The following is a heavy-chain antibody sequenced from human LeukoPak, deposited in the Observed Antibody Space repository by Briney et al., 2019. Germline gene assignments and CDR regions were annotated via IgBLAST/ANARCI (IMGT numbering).Heavy chain of an antibody. CDR3: ARGELRYFDWLLRGTYFDY. CDR1: GGSFSGYY. CDR2: INHSGST. J-gene: IGHJ4*02. D-gene: IGHD3-9*01. Sequence: KPSETLTLTCAVYGGSFSGYYWSWIRQPLGKGLEWIGEINHSGSTNYNPSLKSRVTISVDTSKNQFSLKLSSVTAADTAVYYCARGELRYFDWLLRGTYFDYWGQGTLVTVSS. V-gene: IGHV4-34*01.